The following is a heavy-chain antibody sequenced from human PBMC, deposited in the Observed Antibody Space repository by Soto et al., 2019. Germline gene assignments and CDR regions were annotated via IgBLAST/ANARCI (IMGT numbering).Heavy chain of an antibody. CDR3: TRANWYSED. J-gene: IGHJ4*02. D-gene: IGHD7-27*01. CDR2: IYYNGNT. Sequence: QVQLQESGPGLVKPSETLSLTCSVSGGSISNHYWSWIRQPPGKGLEWIGYIYYNGNTNYNPSLKSRGTRSVDTSRNQISRKVTTVTAADTAVYYCTRANWYSEDWGQGTLVTVSS. V-gene: IGHV4-59*11. CDR1: GGSISNHY.